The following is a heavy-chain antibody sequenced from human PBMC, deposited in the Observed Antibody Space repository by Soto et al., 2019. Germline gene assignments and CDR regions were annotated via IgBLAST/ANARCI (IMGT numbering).Heavy chain of an antibody. J-gene: IGHJ5*02. V-gene: IGHV5-51*01. CDR2: IFPTDSDP. D-gene: IGHD3-22*01. CDR3: ARKDKSGYFNWFDP. CDR1: GYNFTSSW. Sequence: PVESLKIYCRSSGYNFTSSWIAWVRQMPGKGLESMNTIFPTDSDPTYSPSFPGQVTISADRSTSTVFLQWASLKASYTAVYFCARKDKSGYFNWFDPWGQGTPVTVSS.